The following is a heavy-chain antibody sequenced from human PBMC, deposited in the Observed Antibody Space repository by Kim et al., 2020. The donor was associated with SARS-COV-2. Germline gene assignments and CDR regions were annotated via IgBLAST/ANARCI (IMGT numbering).Heavy chain of an antibody. CDR3: AKDEWGSAGV. CDR2: NK. D-gene: IGHD2-8*01. V-gene: IGHV3-30*02. Sequence: NKYYADSVKGRFTISRDNSKNTLYLQMNSLRAEDTAVYYCAKDEWGSAGVWGQGTLVTVSS. J-gene: IGHJ4*02.